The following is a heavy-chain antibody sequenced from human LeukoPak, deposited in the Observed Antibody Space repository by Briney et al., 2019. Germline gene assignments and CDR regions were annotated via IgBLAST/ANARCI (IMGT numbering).Heavy chain of an antibody. CDR2: IKQDGSKK. CDR1: GFPFSSYW. V-gene: IGHV3-7*04. CDR3: TRVGYIDEGIDY. Sequence: GALRLSFVASGFPFSSYWMTWVRPAPGKGVEGVANIKQDGSKKSYVDSVKGRFTISRDNAKNSLYLQMNSLRAEDTAIYYCTRVGYIDEGIDYWGQGTLVTVSS. J-gene: IGHJ4*02. D-gene: IGHD5-24*01.